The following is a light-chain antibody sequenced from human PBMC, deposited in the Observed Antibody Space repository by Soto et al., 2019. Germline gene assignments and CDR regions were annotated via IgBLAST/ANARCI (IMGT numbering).Light chain of an antibody. CDR3: CSYAANFLV. V-gene: IGLV2-11*01. CDR1: SSDVGDYSF. Sequence: QSALTQPRSVSGSPGQSVAISFTGTSSDVGDYSFVSWYQQHPGKAPKLMIYDVSKRPSGVPDRFSGSKSGNTASLIISGLQTDDEADYYCCSYAANFLVLGGGTQLTVL. CDR2: DVS. J-gene: IGLJ2*01.